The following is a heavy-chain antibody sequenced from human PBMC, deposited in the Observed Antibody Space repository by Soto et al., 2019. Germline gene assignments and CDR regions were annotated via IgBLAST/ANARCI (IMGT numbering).Heavy chain of an antibody. CDR3: AKVRLTDYLRYAPHL. CDR2: ISPNGDST. D-gene: IGHD2-8*01. CDR1: GFTFNNYA. J-gene: IGHJ3*01. V-gene: IGHV3-23*01. Sequence: PGGSLRLSCAASGFTFNNYAMNWVRQAPGRGLEWVSIISPNGDSTYYADSVKGRFTISRDNSQNTVFLQMNSLRAEDTAIYFCAKVRLTDYLRYAPHLWGEGTLVTASS.